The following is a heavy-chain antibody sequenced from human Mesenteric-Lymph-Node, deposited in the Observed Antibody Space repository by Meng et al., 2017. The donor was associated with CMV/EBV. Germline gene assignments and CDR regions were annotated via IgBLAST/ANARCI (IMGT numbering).Heavy chain of an antibody. D-gene: IGHD5-18*01. J-gene: IGHJ3*02. CDR3: ARALRGYAYPRDAFGI. Sequence: ASVKVSCKASGYTFTSYGISWARQAPGQGLEWMGWISAYNGNTNYAQKFQGRVTMTRNTSISTAYMELSSLRSEDTAIYYCARALRGYAYPRDAFGIWGQGTMVTVSS. V-gene: IGHV1-18*01. CDR1: GYTFTSYG. CDR2: ISAYNGNT.